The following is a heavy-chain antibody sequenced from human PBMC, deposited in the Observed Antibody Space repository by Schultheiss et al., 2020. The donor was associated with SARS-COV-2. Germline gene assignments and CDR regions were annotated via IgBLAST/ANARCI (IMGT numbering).Heavy chain of an antibody. CDR3: AREGGSSVFDY. CDR1: GFTFSSYA. CDR2: ISWNSGSI. D-gene: IGHD3-16*01. V-gene: IGHV3-23*01. J-gene: IGHJ4*02. Sequence: GGSLRLSCAASGFTFSSYAMSWVRQAPGKGLEWVSGISWNSGSIGYADSVKGRFTISRDNSKNTLYLQMNSLRAEDTAVYYCAREGGSSVFDYWGQGTLVTVSS.